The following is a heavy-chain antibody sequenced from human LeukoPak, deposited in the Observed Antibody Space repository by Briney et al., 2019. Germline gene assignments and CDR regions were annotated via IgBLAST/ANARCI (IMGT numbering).Heavy chain of an antibody. J-gene: IGHJ5*02. Sequence: GASVKVSCKASGYTFTSYYMHWVRQAPGQGLEWMGIINPSGGGTSYAQKFQGRVTMTRDMSTSTDYMELSSLRSGDTAVYYCARDNSVEDTAWWFDPWGQGTLVTVSS. V-gene: IGHV1-46*01. CDR1: GYTFTSYY. CDR2: INPSGGGT. D-gene: IGHD4-23*01. CDR3: ARDNSVEDTAWWFDP.